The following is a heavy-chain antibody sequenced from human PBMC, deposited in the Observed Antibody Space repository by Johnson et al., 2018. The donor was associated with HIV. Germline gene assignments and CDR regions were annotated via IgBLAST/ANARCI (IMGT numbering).Heavy chain of an antibody. D-gene: IGHD3-16*01. J-gene: IGHJ3*02. CDR3: AREAVTRRGWGHVFDI. CDR1: GFTFRSSW. V-gene: IGHV3-7*01. CDR2: IKEDGSEK. Sequence: VQLVESGGGLVQRGGSLRLSCAASGFTFRSSWMTWVRQAPGKGLEWVANIKEDGSEKYYVDSVKGRFTISRDNAKKSLYLQMKNVRAGDTAVYYCAREAVTRRGWGHVFDIWGQGTMVTVSS.